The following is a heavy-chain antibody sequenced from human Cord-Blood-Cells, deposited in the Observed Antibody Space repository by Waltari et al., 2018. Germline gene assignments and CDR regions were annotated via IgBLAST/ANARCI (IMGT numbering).Heavy chain of an antibody. D-gene: IGHD6-13*01. Sequence: QVQLVESGGGVVQPGRSLRLSCAASGFTFSSYAMHWVRQAPGKGLGWVAVISYDGSNKNYADSVKGRFTISRDNSKNTLYLQMNSLRAEDTAVYYCARAAAPSSWQVHYYYYGMDVWGQGTTVTVSS. CDR1: GFTFSSYA. CDR3: ARAAAPSSWQVHYYYYGMDV. J-gene: IGHJ6*02. CDR2: ISYDGSNK. V-gene: IGHV3-30-3*01.